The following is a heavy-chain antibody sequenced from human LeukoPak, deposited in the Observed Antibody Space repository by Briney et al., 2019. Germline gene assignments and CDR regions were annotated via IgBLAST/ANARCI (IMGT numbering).Heavy chain of an antibody. Sequence: SVKVSCKTSRGTFSSYAISWVRQAPGQGLEWMGGIIPIFGTANYAQKFQGRVTITADEFTSTAYMELSSLRSEDTAVYYCARLFTPRYCSTTSCYWKGWFDPWGQGTLVTVSS. CDR1: RGTFSSYA. CDR3: ARLFTPRYCSTTSCYWKGWFDP. CDR2: IIPIFGTA. J-gene: IGHJ5*02. D-gene: IGHD2-2*01. V-gene: IGHV1-69*13.